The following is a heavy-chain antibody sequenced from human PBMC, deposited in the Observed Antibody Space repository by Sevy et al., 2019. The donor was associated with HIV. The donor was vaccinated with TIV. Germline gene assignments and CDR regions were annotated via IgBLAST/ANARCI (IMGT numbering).Heavy chain of an antibody. Sequence: ASVKVSCKASGYTFTDYYIHWVRQAPGQGLEWMAWINPNDGVTNYAQRFQGGVTVTRDTSISTAYMELRRLRSDDTAIYYCARLTTMPTSDLYGMDVWGQGTMVTV. D-gene: IGHD1-1*01. CDR1: GYTFTDYY. CDR2: INPNDGVT. CDR3: ARLTTMPTSDLYGMDV. J-gene: IGHJ6*02. V-gene: IGHV1-2*02.